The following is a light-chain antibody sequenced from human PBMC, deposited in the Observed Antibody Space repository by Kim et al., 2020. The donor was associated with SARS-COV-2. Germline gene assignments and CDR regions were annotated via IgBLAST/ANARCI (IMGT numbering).Light chain of an antibody. Sequence: LSPGQRATPSRRTSRIFGTFLGCNQQNPGQTPRPIICVAATRTTGIPTRFSGSGSGTDFTLTSSRLEPKDFAVYYCQQGFNWPLTSGGGTKVDIK. J-gene: IGKJ4*01. CDR2: VAA. CDR3: QQGFNWPLT. CDR1: RIFGTF. V-gene: IGKV3-11*01.